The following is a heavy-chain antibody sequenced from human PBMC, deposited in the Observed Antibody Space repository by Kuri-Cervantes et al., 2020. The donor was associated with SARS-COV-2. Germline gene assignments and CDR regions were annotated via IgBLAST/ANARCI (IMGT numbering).Heavy chain of an antibody. V-gene: IGHV4-61*09. Sequence: SETLSLTCTVSGASMRSGNHYWSWIRQSAGKGLECVGYMFTSGVTNYNPSLNGRVSISVDRSKNQFSLKLSSVTAADTAVYYCATHAREGPNRGVNDDAFDIWGQGTMVTVSS. J-gene: IGHJ3*02. CDR3: ATHAREGPNRGVNDDAFDI. D-gene: IGHD3-10*01. CDR2: MFTSGVT. CDR1: GASMRSGNHY.